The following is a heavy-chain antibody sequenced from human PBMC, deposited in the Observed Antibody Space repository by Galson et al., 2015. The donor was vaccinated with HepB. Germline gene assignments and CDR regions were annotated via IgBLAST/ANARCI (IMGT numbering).Heavy chain of an antibody. D-gene: IGHD3-10*01. CDR1: GYTFTSYA. Sequence: SVKVSCKASGYTFTSYAMHWVRQAPGQRLEWMGWINAGNGNTKYSQKFQGRVTITRDTSASTAYMELSSLRSEDTAVYHCARHLFVLWFARRGREGHAFDIWVQGTMVTVSS. CDR2: INAGNGNT. J-gene: IGHJ3*02. V-gene: IGHV1-3*01. CDR3: ARHLFVLWFARRGREGHAFDI.